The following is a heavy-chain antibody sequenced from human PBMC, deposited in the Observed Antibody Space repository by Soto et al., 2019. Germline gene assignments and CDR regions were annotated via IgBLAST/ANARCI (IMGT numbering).Heavy chain of an antibody. CDR3: ARLFGDGGRVYYGMDV. V-gene: IGHV5-51*01. CDR2: LYAGDSDT. D-gene: IGHD4-17*01. J-gene: IGHJ6*02. Sequence: GESLKISCKGSGYSFGTYWIAWVRQMPGKGLEWMGILYAGDSDTRYSPSFQGQVTISADKSISTAYLQWSSLRASDTAMYYCARLFGDGGRVYYGMDVWGQGTTVTVSS. CDR1: GYSFGTYW.